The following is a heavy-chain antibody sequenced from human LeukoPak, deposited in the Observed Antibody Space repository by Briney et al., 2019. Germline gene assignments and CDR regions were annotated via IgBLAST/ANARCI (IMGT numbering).Heavy chain of an antibody. CDR1: GITFRSYG. CDR2: IWYDGSKQ. J-gene: IGHJ4*02. Sequence: PGRCLRLSCAASGITFRSYGMHWVRQAPGKGLEWVALIWYDGSKQYYGDSVKGRFTISRDNSKNMLYLEMHSLRAEDTAIYYCASGTIPFTFGEIWSLDYWGQGTLVTVSS. V-gene: IGHV3-33*01. D-gene: IGHD3-16*01. CDR3: ASGTIPFTFGEIWSLDY.